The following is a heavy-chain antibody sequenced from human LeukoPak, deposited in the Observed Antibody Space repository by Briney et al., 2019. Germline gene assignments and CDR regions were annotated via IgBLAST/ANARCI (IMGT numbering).Heavy chain of an antibody. D-gene: IGHD3-10*01. Sequence: SQTLSLTCGISGDSVSSNSAAWHWIRQSPSRGLEWLGRTYYRSKWDNDYAVSVKSRITINPDTSKNQFSLHPNSVTPEDTAVYYCAAAPTGKGAFDIWGQGTMVTVSS. CDR1: GDSVSSNSAA. CDR2: TYYRSKWDN. V-gene: IGHV6-1*01. CDR3: AAAPTGKGAFDI. J-gene: IGHJ3*02.